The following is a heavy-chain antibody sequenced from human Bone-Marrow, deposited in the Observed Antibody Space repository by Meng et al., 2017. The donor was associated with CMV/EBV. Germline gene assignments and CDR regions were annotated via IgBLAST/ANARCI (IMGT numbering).Heavy chain of an antibody. CDR2: IWPGDSET. Sequence: KVSCKGSGYIFTNYWIAWVRQMPGKGLEWMGVIWPGDSETRYSPSFQGQVTISADKSISTAYLQWSSLKASDTAIYYCARRGKESERRNWFDPWGQGTLVTVSS. CDR1: GYIFTNYW. J-gene: IGHJ5*02. V-gene: IGHV5-51*01. CDR3: ARRGKESERRNWFDP. D-gene: IGHD1-1*01.